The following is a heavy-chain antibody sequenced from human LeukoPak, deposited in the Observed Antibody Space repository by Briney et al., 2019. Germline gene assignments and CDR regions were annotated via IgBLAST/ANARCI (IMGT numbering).Heavy chain of an antibody. CDR1: GYTFTNYG. V-gene: IGHV1-18*01. D-gene: IGHD6-13*01. CDR3: ARDSVAAVAPDAFHV. J-gene: IGHJ3*01. Sequence: ASVNVSRKASGYTFTNYGISWVRQAPGQGLEWMGWIGAYNTDTHYAQKIQGRVTMTTGTSTSTAYMELRSLKSDDTAVYYCARDSVAAVAPDAFHVWGQGTMVTVSS. CDR2: IGAYNTDT.